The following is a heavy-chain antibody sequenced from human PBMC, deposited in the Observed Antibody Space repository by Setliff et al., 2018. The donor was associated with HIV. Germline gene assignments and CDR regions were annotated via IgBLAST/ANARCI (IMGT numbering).Heavy chain of an antibody. V-gene: IGHV1-18*01. CDR3: ARDRVPYSSSPSALDP. J-gene: IGHJ5*02. CDR2: ISAYNGNT. Sequence: ASVKVSCKASGYTFTSYGISWVRQAPGQGLEWMGWISAYNGNTNQAQNFQGRLTITADKSTSTTYMELSSLRSEDTAIYYCARDRVPYSSSPSALDPWGQGAQVTVSS. CDR1: GYTFTSYG. D-gene: IGHD2-2*01.